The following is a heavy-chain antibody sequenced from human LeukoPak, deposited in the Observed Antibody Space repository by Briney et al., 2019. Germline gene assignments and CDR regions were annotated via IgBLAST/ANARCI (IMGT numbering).Heavy chain of an antibody. J-gene: IGHJ5*02. CDR1: GFTFSSYG. CDR3: ARDGVTGNWFDP. V-gene: IGHV3-30*02. D-gene: IGHD2-21*02. Sequence: PGGSLRLSCAASGFTFSSYGMHWVRQAPGKGLEWVAFIRYDGSNKYYADSVKGRFTISRDNSKNTLYLQMNSLRAEDTAVYYCARDGVTGNWFDPWGQGTLVTVSS. CDR2: IRYDGSNK.